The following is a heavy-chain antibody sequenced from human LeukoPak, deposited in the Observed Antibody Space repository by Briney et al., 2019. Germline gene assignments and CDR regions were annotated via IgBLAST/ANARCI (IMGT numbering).Heavy chain of an antibody. V-gene: IGHV1-69*02. CDR2: IIPILGIA. Sequence: SVKVSCKASGGTFSSYTISWVRQAPGQGLEWMGRIIPILGIANYAQKFQGRVTITADKSTSTAYMELSGLRSEDTAVYYCALEGMATLDTFDIWGQGTMVTVSS. D-gene: IGHD5-24*01. CDR3: ALEGMATLDTFDI. J-gene: IGHJ3*02. CDR1: GGTFSSYT.